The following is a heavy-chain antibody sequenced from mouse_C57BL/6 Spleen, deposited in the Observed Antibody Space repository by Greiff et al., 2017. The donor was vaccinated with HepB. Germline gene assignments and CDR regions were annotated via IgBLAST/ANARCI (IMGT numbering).Heavy chain of an antibody. CDR1: GFTFSSYA. CDR2: ISDGGSYT. Sequence: EVQRVESGGGLVKPGGSLKLSCAASGFTFSSYAMSWVRQTPEKRLEWVATISDGGSYTYYPDNVKGRFTISRDNDKNNLYLQMSHLTSEDTAMYYCARDRAMNSVAYWGQGTLVTVSA. V-gene: IGHV5-4*01. J-gene: IGHJ3*01. CDR3: ARDRAMNSVAY. D-gene: IGHD3-1*01.